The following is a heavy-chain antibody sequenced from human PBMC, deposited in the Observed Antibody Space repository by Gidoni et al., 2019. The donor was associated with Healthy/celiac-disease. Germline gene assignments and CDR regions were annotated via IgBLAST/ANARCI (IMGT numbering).Heavy chain of an antibody. CDR3: ARVRSTTYYYYGMDV. CDR2: INHSGST. V-gene: IGHV4-34*01. J-gene: IGHJ6*02. D-gene: IGHD3-3*01. CDR1: GGSFSGYY. Sequence: QVQLQQWGAGLLKPSATLSLTCAVHGGSFSGYYWSWLRPPPGKGLEWIGEINHSGSTNYNPSLKSRVTISVDTSKNQFSLKLSSVTAADTAVYYCARVRSTTYYYYGMDVWGQGTTVTVSS.